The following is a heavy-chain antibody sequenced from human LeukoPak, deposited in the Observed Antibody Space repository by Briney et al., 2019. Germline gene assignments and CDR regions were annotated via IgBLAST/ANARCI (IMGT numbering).Heavy chain of an antibody. CDR1: GGSFSGYY. D-gene: IGHD2-15*01. Sequence: SETLSLTCAVYGGSFSGYYWSWIRQPPGKGLEWIGEINHSGSTNYNPSLKSRVTISVDTSKNQFSLKLSSVTAADTAVYYCARKVRRLGLAATDFDYWGQGTLVTVSS. CDR3: ARKVRRLGLAATDFDY. J-gene: IGHJ4*02. V-gene: IGHV4-34*01. CDR2: INHSGST.